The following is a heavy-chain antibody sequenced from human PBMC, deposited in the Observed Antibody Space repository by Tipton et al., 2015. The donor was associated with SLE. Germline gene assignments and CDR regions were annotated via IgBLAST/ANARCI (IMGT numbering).Heavy chain of an antibody. CDR2: IYHSGST. D-gene: IGHD6-13*01. CDR1: GYSISSGYY. V-gene: IGHV4-38-2*02. Sequence: TLSLTCTVSGYSISSGYYWGWIRQPPGKGLEWIGSIYHSGSTYYNPSLKSRVTISVDTSKNQFSLKLSSVTAADTAVYHCARGIAAADGYWGQGTLVTVSS. J-gene: IGHJ4*02. CDR3: ARGIAAADGY.